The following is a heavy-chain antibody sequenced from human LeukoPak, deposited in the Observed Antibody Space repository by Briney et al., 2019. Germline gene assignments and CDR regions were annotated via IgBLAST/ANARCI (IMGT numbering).Heavy chain of an antibody. CDR3: ARHYDSSGSYNWFDP. Sequence: PSETLSLTCTVSGGSISSSSYYWGWIRQPPGKGLEWIGSIYYSGSTYYNPSLKSRVTISVDTSKNQFSLKLSSVTAADTAVYYCARHYDSSGSYNWFDPWGQGTLVTVSS. D-gene: IGHD3-22*01. CDR2: IYYSGST. V-gene: IGHV4-39*01. J-gene: IGHJ5*02. CDR1: GGSISSSSYY.